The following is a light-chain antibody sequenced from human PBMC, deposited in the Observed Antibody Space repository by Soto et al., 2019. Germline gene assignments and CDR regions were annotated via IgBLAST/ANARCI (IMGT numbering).Light chain of an antibody. Sequence: LPQPPSVSGSPGQQVTISCPGTTIDVGGYNYVSWYQQHPGKAPKLMIYDVSKRPSGVPDRFSGSKSGNTASLTISGLQAEDEADYYCCSYAGSYTFVFGTGTKVTVL. CDR1: TIDVGGYNY. J-gene: IGLJ1*01. V-gene: IGLV2-11*01. CDR2: DVS. CDR3: CSYAGSYTFV.